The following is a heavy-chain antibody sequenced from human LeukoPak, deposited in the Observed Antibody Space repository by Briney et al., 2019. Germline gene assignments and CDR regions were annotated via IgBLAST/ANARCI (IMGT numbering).Heavy chain of an antibody. CDR2: IYDSGST. CDR3: ARVGGTNYYYYGMDV. D-gene: IGHD2-2*01. Sequence: PSETLSLTCTVAGGSISSRSYYWSWIRQPPGKGLEWIGYIYDSGSTNYNPSLKSRVTISVDTSKNQFSLKLSSVTAADTAVYYCARVGGTNYYYYGMDVWGQGTTVTVSS. V-gene: IGHV4-61*01. CDR1: GGSISSRSYY. J-gene: IGHJ6*02.